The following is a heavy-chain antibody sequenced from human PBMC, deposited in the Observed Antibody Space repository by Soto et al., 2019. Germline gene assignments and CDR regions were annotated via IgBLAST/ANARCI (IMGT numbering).Heavy chain of an antibody. Sequence: QAQLMQSGAEMKKPGSSVKVSCKASGGTFSGYALSWVRQSPGQGLEWMGGIIPVLGIKNYAQKVQDRITIAADESTGTASLDLRNLKSEDTTIYYCANDPRSITGTKYIEDFQHWGQGTLVTVSS. CDR1: GGTFSGYA. J-gene: IGHJ1*01. V-gene: IGHV1-69*01. CDR3: ANDPRSITGTKYIEDFQH. CDR2: IIPVLGIK. D-gene: IGHD1-20*01.